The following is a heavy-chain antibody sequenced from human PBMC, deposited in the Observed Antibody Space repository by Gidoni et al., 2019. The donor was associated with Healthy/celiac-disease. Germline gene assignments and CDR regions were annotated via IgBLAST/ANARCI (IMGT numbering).Heavy chain of an antibody. Sequence: EVQLLESGGGLVQPGVSLRLSCAASGFTFRSYAMSWVRQAPGKGLEWVSAISGSGGSTYYADSVKGRFTISRDNSKNTLYLQMNSLRAEDTAVYYCAKDGPSLSSSYYFDYWGQGTLVTVSS. V-gene: IGHV3-23*01. CDR1: GFTFRSYA. D-gene: IGHD6-6*01. CDR3: AKDGPSLSSSYYFDY. CDR2: ISGSGGST. J-gene: IGHJ4*02.